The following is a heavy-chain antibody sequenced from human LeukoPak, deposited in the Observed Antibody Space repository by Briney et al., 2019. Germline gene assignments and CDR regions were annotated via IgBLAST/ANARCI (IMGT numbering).Heavy chain of an antibody. D-gene: IGHD3-3*01. Sequence: GGSLRLSCAASGFTFSSYSMNWVRQAPGKGLEWVSSISSSSSYIYYADSVKGRFTISRDNAKNSLYLQMNSLRAEDTAVYYCARDGPWVGVDDLLAFDIWGQGTMVTVSS. CDR2: ISSSSSYI. CDR1: GFTFSSYS. CDR3: ARDGPWVGVDDLLAFDI. J-gene: IGHJ3*02. V-gene: IGHV3-21*01.